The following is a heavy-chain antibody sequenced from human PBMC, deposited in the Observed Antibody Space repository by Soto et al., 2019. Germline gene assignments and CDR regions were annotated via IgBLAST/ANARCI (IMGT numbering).Heavy chain of an antibody. Sequence: PGESLKISCKGSGYSFTNYWITWVRQMPGKGLEWMGGIDPSDSSTKYSPSFQGHATISADKSISTAYLQWTSLQAPDSATYYCAXHERHTSSWPYHNWFDPWGPGTLVTVSS. CDR1: GYSFTNYW. CDR3: AXHERHTSSWPYHNWFDP. CDR2: IDPSDSST. D-gene: IGHD2-2*01. V-gene: IGHV5-10-1*01. J-gene: IGHJ5*02.